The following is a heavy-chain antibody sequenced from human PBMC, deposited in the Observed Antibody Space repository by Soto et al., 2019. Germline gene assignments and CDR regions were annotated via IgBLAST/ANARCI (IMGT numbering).Heavy chain of an antibody. D-gene: IGHD1-7*01. Sequence: SVKVSCKASGGTFSSYAISWVRQAPGQGLEWMGGIIPIFGTANYAQKFQGRVTITADESTSTAYMELSSPRSEDTAVYYCARKGTTATYDWFDPWGQGTLVTVSS. CDR1: GGTFSSYA. CDR3: ARKGTTATYDWFDP. CDR2: IIPIFGTA. J-gene: IGHJ5*02. V-gene: IGHV1-69*13.